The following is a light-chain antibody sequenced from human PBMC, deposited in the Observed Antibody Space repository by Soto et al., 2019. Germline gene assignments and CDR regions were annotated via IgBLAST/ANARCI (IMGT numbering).Light chain of an antibody. Sequence: EIVMTQSPATLSASPGERATLSCRASQSFSSNFLAWYQQKPGQTPRLLIYGASNRATGIPDRFSGSGSGTDFTLTISSLQPDDFATYYCQHYNSYSEAFGQGTKVDIK. CDR1: QSFSSN. V-gene: IGKV3D-15*01. CDR2: GAS. CDR3: QHYNSYSEA. J-gene: IGKJ1*01.